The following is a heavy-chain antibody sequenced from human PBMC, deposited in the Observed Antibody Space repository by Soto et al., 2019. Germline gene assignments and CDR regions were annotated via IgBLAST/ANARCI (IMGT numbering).Heavy chain of an antibody. CDR3: ASGDFGVFSVAYFDY. CDR1: GFSFSSKW. V-gene: IGHV3-74*01. CDR2: INTDGSST. D-gene: IGHD3-3*01. Sequence: EVQLVESGGGLVQPGGSLRLSCAASGFSFSSKWMHWVRHAPGKGLVWVSRINTDGSSTSHADFVKGRFTISRDNAKNTLYLPVNSLRPEDTAVYYCASGDFGVFSVAYFDYWGQGTLVIVSS. J-gene: IGHJ4*02.